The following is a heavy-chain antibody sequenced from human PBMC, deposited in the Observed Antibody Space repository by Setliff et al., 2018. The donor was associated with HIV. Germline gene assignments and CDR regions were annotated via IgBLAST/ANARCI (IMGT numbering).Heavy chain of an antibody. V-gene: IGHV4-4*07. Sequence: SDTLSLTCTVSGGPINKYYWSWIRQSAGRGMEWIGRIYSIGSINYNPSLKSRVTMSVDTAKNQFSLNLTSVTAADTAIYSCARRGYSYGFLGVTYYFYMDVWGKGTAVTVSS. CDR3: ARRGYSYGFLGVTYYFYMDV. CDR2: IYSIGSI. D-gene: IGHD5-18*01. J-gene: IGHJ6*03. CDR1: GGPINKYY.